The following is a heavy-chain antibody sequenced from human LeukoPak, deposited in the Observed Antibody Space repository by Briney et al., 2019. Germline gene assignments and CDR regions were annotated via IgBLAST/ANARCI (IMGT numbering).Heavy chain of an antibody. J-gene: IGHJ4*02. CDR1: GFTFGKFV. V-gene: IGHV3-33*08. D-gene: IGHD3-22*01. Sequence: GGSLRLSCEASGFTFGKFVVTWVRQAPGKGLAWVAVIWYDGSNKYYADSVKGRFTISRDNSKNTLYLQMNSLRAEDTAVYYCARRNYYDSSGYLIDYWGQGTLVTVSS. CDR3: ARRNYYDSSGYLIDY. CDR2: IWYDGSNK.